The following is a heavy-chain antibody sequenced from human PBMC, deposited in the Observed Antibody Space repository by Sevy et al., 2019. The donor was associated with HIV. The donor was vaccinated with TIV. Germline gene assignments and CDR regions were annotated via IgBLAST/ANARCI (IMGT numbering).Heavy chain of an antibody. CDR1: GFTFRTYA. CDR2: ISGSGSDT. V-gene: IGHV3-23*01. J-gene: IGHJ6*02. D-gene: IGHD3-22*01. CDR3: AKDASYYDGSGYSMSQWYYGMDV. Sequence: GGSLRLSCAASGFTFRTYAMSWVRQAPGKGLEWVLDISGSGSDTYYADSVKGRFTISRDNSKNTLYLQMSSLRAEDTAVYYCAKDASYYDGSGYSMSQWYYGMDVWGQGTTVTVSS.